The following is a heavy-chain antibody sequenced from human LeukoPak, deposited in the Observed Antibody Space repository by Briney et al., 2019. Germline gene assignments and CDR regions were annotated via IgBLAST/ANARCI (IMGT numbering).Heavy chain of an antibody. CDR2: IRSKANSYAT. CDR1: GFIFSDYY. CDR3: TRRPSGTNKAFDI. J-gene: IGHJ3*02. D-gene: IGHD2-8*01. Sequence: PGGSLRLSCAASGFIFSDYYMSWVRQASGKGLEWVGRIRSKANSYATAYAASVKGRFTISRDDSKNTAYLQMNSLKTEDTAVYYCTRRPSGTNKAFDIWGQGTMVTVSS. V-gene: IGHV3-73*01.